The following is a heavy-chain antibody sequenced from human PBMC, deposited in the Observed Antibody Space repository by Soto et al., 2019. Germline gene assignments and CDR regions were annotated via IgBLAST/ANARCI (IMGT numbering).Heavy chain of an antibody. Sequence: GASVKVSCKASGGTFSSYAISWVRQAPGQGLEWMGGIIPIFGTANYAQKFQGRVTITADESTSTAYMELSSLRSEDTAVFYCARVVVVIPPGYYYAMDVWGQGTTVTVSS. CDR3: ARVVVVIPPGYYYAMDV. D-gene: IGHD3-22*01. CDR1: GGTFSSYA. J-gene: IGHJ6*02. CDR2: IIPIFGTA. V-gene: IGHV1-69*13.